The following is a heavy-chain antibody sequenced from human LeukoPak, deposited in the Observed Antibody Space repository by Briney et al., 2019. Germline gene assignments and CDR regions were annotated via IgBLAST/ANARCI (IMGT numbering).Heavy chain of an antibody. Sequence: SETLSLTCTVSGGSISSYCWSWIRQPAGKGLEWIGRIYTSGSTNYNPSLKSRVTMSVDTSKNQFSLKLSSVTAADTAVYYCAREVYSSSWYVDYFDYWGQGTLVTVSS. J-gene: IGHJ4*02. D-gene: IGHD6-13*01. CDR3: AREVYSSSWYVDYFDY. CDR2: IYTSGST. V-gene: IGHV4-4*07. CDR1: GGSISSYC.